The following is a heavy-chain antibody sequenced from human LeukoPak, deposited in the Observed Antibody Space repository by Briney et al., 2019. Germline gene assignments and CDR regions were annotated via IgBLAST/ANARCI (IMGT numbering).Heavy chain of an antibody. CDR1: GGSFSGYY. CDR3: AREPNLDDHAFDH. Sequence: LSLTCAVYGGSFSGYYWSWIRQPPGKGLEWVSYINSRSSSIDYADSVKGRLTISRDNAKNSLYLQINRLRAEDTAIYYCAREPNLDDHAFDHWGQGTLVTVSS. CDR2: INSRSSSI. J-gene: IGHJ4*02. V-gene: IGHV3-11*04.